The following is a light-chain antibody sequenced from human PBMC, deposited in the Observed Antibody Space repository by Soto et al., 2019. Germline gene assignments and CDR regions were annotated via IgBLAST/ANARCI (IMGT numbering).Light chain of an antibody. Sequence: ALTQPASVSGSPGQSITISCTGTSSDVGTYNLVSWHQHHPGKAPKLIIYEGSKRPSGVSNRFSGSKSGNTASLTISGLQAEDEADYYCCSFAVGSTLVFGGGTKLTVL. V-gene: IGLV2-23*01. CDR3: CSFAVGSTLV. CDR1: SSDVGTYNL. CDR2: EGS. J-gene: IGLJ2*01.